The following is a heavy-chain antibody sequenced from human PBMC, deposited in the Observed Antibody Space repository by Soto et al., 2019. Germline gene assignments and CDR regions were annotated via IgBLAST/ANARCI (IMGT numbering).Heavy chain of an antibody. Sequence: GASVKVSCKVSGYTLTELSMHWVRQAPGKGLEWMGGFDPEDGETIYAQKFQGRVTMTEDTSTDTAYMELSSLRSEDTAVYYCATLGYGSGNNNWFEPWGQGTLVTVSS. CDR1: GYTLTELS. CDR3: ATLGYGSGNNNWFEP. J-gene: IGHJ5*02. V-gene: IGHV1-24*01. CDR2: FDPEDGET. D-gene: IGHD3-10*01.